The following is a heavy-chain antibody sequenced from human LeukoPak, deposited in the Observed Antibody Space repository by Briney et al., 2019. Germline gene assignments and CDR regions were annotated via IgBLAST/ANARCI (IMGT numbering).Heavy chain of an antibody. D-gene: IGHD3-22*01. J-gene: IGHJ5*02. CDR2: MYYSGST. V-gene: IGHV4-30-4*01. CDR3: ARPYYYDSRIDP. CDR1: GGSISSGDYY. Sequence: SQTLSFTCTVSGGSISSGDYYWSWIRQPPGKGLEWIGYMYYSGSTYYNPSLKSRATISVDTSKNQFSLKLSSVTAADTAVYYCARPYYYDSRIDPWGQGTLVTVSS.